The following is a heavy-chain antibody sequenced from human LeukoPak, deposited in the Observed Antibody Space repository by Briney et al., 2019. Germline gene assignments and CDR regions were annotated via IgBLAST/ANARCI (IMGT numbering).Heavy chain of an antibody. CDR2: ISSGGSTI. Sequence: PGGSLRLSCAASGFTFSSYEMDWVRQAPGKGLEWVSHISSGGSTIFYADSVKGRFTISRDNAKNSLYLQMNNLRAEDTAVYYCTRGMFDYWGQGTLVTVSS. V-gene: IGHV3-48*03. CDR3: TRGMFDY. CDR1: GFTFSSYE. J-gene: IGHJ4*02.